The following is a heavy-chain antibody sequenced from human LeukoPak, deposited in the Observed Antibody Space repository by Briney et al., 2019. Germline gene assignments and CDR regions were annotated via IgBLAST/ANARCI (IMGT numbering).Heavy chain of an antibody. CDR3: ARFKVGQWRSNNGNWFDP. Sequence: ASVKVSCKASGYTFTSYDINWVRQATGQGLEWMGWMNPNSGNTGYAQKLQGRVTMTRNTSISTAYMELSSLRSEDTAVYYCARFKVGQWRSNNGNWFDPWGQGTLVTVSS. J-gene: IGHJ5*02. D-gene: IGHD1/OR15-1a*01. CDR1: GYTFTSYD. CDR2: MNPNSGNT. V-gene: IGHV1-8*01.